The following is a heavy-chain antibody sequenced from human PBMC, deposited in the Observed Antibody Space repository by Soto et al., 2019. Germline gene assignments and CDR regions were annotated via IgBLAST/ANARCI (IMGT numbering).Heavy chain of an antibody. CDR3: AHSLRRVIAAAGTGPGGRGFYFDY. V-gene: IGHV2-5*02. D-gene: IGHD6-13*01. J-gene: IGHJ4*02. CDR2: IYWDDDK. Sequence: QITLKESGPTLVNPTQTLTLTCTFSGFSLSTSGVGVGWIRQPPGKALEWLALIYWDDDKRYSPSLKSRLTITKDTSKHQVVLTMTNMDPVDTATYYCAHSLRRVIAAAGTGPGGRGFYFDYWGQGTLVTVSS. CDR1: GFSLSTSGVG.